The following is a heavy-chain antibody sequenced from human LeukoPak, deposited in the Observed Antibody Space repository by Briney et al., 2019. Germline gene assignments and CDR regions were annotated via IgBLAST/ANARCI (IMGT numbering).Heavy chain of an antibody. V-gene: IGHV3-23*01. Sequence: GGSLRLSCAASGFTFGSYVMSWVRQAPGKWLEWISYINHNGETIYYADSVKGRFTISRDNSKNTLYLQMNSLRAEDTAVYYCAKDRLELYYGSGSYSPFNPWGQGTLVTVSS. D-gene: IGHD3-10*01. J-gene: IGHJ5*02. CDR3: AKDRLELYYGSGSYSPFNP. CDR1: GFTFGSYV. CDR2: INHNGETI.